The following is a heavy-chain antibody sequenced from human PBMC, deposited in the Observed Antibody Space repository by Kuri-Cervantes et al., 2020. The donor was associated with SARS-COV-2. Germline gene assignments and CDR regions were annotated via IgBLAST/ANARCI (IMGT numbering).Heavy chain of an antibody. J-gene: IGHJ4*02. V-gene: IGHV1-18*01. D-gene: IGHD3-22*01. CDR1: GYTFTSHS. CDR2: ISVYNGQM. Sequence: GESLKISCKASGYTFTSHSITWVRQAPGQGLEWMGCISVYNGQMDYAQKFLGRVTMTADTSTSTAYMDLRSLRSDDTAVYYCVRGGAIYYAADYWGQGTLVTVSS. CDR3: VRGGAIYYAADY.